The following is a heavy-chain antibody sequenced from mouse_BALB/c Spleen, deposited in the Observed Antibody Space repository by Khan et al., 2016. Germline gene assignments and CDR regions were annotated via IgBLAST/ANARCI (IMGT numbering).Heavy chain of an antibody. CDR2: IGYSGSN. Sequence: EVQLQESGPGLVKPSQSLSLTCTVTGYSITSDYAWNWFRQFPGNKLEWMGYIGYSGSNSYNPSLKSRISITRDTSRNQFFLQLNSVTTEDSSTYYCASNLHYFGSSYWYFDVWGPGTTVTVSS. J-gene: IGHJ1*01. V-gene: IGHV3-2*02. CDR3: ASNLHYFGSSYWYFDV. CDR1: GYSITSDYA. D-gene: IGHD1-1*01.